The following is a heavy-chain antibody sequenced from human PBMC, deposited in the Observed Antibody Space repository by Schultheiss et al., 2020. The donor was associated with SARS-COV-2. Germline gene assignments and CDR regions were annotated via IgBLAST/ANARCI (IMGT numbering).Heavy chain of an antibody. CDR2: ISYDGSNK. D-gene: IGHD2-15*01. V-gene: IGHV3-30*12. CDR1: GFTFSSYG. J-gene: IGHJ3*02. Sequence: GGSLRLSCVGSGFTFSSYGMDWVRQAPGKGLEWVAVISYDGSNKYYADSVKGRFTISRDNAKNSLYLQMNSLRAEDTAVYYCARDIVVVVAAPDAFDIWGQGTMVTVSS. CDR3: ARDIVVVVAAPDAFDI.